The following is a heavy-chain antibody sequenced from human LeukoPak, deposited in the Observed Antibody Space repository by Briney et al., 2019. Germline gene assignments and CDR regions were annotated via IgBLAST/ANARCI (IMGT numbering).Heavy chain of an antibody. V-gene: IGHV4-59*08. CDR2: IYYSGST. D-gene: IGHD4-17*01. CDR3: ARHVRDYGDYFFDY. CDR1: GGSINSYY. J-gene: IGHJ4*02. Sequence: SETLSLTCTVSGGSINSYYWSWIRQPPGKGLEWIGYIYYSGSTNYNPSLKSRVTISVDTSKNQFSLKLSSVTAADTAVYYCARHVRDYGDYFFDYWGQGTLVTVSS.